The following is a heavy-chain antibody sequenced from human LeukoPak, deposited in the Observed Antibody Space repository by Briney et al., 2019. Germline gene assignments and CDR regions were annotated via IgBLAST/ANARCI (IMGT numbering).Heavy chain of an antibody. V-gene: IGHV3-23*01. CDR2: VRGSGSSA. CDR1: GFTFSSYA. D-gene: IGHD3-16*02. J-gene: IGHJ4*02. CDR3: AVTFYDDIWGRYRRFDY. Sequence: PGGSLRLSCAASGFTFSSYAMSWVRQAPGKGLEWVSSVRGSGSSAYHADSVKGRFTISRDNSKNTVYLQMNSLGAEDTAVYYCAVTFYDDIWGRYRRFDYWGQGTLVTV.